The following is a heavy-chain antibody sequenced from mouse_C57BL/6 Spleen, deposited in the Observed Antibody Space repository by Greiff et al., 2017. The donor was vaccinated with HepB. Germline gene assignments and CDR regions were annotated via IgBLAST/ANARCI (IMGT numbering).Heavy chain of an antibody. CDR3: TGVLWLAFYWYFDV. J-gene: IGHJ1*03. CDR2: IRLKSDNFAT. D-gene: IGHD2-2*01. Sequence: EVKVEESGGGLVQPGGSMKLSCVASGFTFSNYWMNWVRQSPEKGLEWVAQIRLKSDNFATHYAESVKGRFTISRADSKSSVYLQMNNLRAEDTEIYYCTGVLWLAFYWYFDVWGTGTTVTVSS. V-gene: IGHV6-3*01. CDR1: GFTFSNYW.